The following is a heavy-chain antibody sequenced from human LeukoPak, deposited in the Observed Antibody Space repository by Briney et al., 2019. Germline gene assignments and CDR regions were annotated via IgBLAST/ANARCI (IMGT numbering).Heavy chain of an antibody. V-gene: IGHV3-53*01. Sequence: GGSLRLSCAASGFTVSGNYMSWVRQAPGKGLEWVSVIYSGGDTYSADSVKGRFTISRDNSKNTVYLQMNSLRAEDAAVYYCAREGGGDYGDYLRYWGQGTLVTVSS. CDR1: GFTVSGNY. CDR2: IYSGGDT. J-gene: IGHJ4*02. D-gene: IGHD4-17*01. CDR3: AREGGGDYGDYLRY.